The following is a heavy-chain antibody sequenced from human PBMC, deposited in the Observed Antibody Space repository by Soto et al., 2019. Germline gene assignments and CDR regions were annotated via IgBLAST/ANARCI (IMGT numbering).Heavy chain of an antibody. CDR2: IKSKGSGATI. CDR1: GFKFSDAW. CDR3: TPDWTFCNDNAV. Sequence: EEQLVESGGGLVEPGGSLRLSCAGSGFKFSDAWRNWIRQAPGKGLEWVGRIKSKGSGATIEYAGPVKGRFIISRDDSKSTVFLQMNSLKTDDTAVYFCTPDWTFCNDNAVWGQGTMVTVSS. V-gene: IGHV3-15*07. J-gene: IGHJ3*01. D-gene: IGHD1-1*01.